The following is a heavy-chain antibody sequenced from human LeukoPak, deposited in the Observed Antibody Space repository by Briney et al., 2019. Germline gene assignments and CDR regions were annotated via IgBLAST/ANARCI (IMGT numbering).Heavy chain of an antibody. D-gene: IGHD4-17*01. Sequence: GGSLRLSCAASGFTFSSYGIHWVRQAPGKGLEWVAVVSYDGSNKYYADSVKGRFTISRDNAKNSLYLQMNSLRAEDTAVYYCAEGTVTKYFQHWGQGTLVTVSS. V-gene: IGHV3-30*03. CDR3: AEGTVTKYFQH. CDR2: VSYDGSNK. J-gene: IGHJ1*01. CDR1: GFTFSSYG.